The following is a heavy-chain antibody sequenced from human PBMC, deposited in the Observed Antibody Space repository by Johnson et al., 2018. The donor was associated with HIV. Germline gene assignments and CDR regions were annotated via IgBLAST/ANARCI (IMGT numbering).Heavy chain of an antibody. D-gene: IGHD5-12*01. J-gene: IGHJ4*03. V-gene: IGHV3-30*04. CDR2: ISFDGKNK. CDR3: ASGDDDGF. CDR1: GFTLTNYP. Sequence: QVQLVESGGGVVQPGRSLRLSCAASGFTLTNYPMHWVRQAPGKWLEWVAVISFDGKNKFYADSVKGRFTISRDNSRNTLYLQMNSLRPEDTAVYYCASGDDDGFWGRGTLVTVSS.